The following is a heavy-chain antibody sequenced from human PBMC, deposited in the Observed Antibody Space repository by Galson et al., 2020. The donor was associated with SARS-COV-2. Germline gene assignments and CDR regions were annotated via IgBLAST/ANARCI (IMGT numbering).Heavy chain of an antibody. V-gene: IGHV1-18*04. D-gene: IGHD3-10*01. J-gene: IGHJ4*02. CDR2: VRTDNANT. Sequence: ASVKVSCKATGYTFTTYGITWVRQAPGHGLEWVGWVRTDNANTKYAQKFQARVTMTTDRSTATAYMELRSLRSDDTALYCCARGGTYYYGAGSSDDGDYFEHWGQGTVGTDTS. CDR1: GYTFTTYG. CDR3: ARGGTYYYGAGSSDDGDYFEH.